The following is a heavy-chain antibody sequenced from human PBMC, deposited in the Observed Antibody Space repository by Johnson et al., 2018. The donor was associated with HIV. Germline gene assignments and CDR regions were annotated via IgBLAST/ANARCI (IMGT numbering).Heavy chain of an antibody. CDR3: AREYSSGYPDAFDI. CDR1: GFTFSSYD. J-gene: IGHJ3*02. V-gene: IGHV3-13*01. D-gene: IGHD3-22*01. Sequence: VQLVESGGGLVQPGGSLRLSCAASGFTFSSYDMHWVRQATGKGLEWVSAIGTAGDTYYPGSVKGRFTISRENAKNSLYLQMNSLRAEDTAVYYCAREYSSGYPDAFDIWGQGTMVTVSS. CDR2: IGTAGDT.